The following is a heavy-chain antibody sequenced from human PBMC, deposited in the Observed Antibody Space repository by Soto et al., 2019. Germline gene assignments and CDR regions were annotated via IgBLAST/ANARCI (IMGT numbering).Heavy chain of an antibody. CDR2: INHSGST. V-gene: IGHV4-34*01. Sequence: SETLSLTCAVYGGSFSGYYWSWIRQPPGKGLEWIGEINHSGSTNYNPSLKSRVTISVDTSKNQFSLKLSSVTAADTAVYYCARLTMVRAYGMDVWGQGTMVTVSS. J-gene: IGHJ6*02. CDR1: GGSFSGYY. CDR3: ARLTMVRAYGMDV. D-gene: IGHD3-10*01.